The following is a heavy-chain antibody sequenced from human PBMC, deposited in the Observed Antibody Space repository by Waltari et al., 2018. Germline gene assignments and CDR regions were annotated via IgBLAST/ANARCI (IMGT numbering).Heavy chain of an antibody. V-gene: IGHV1-69*14. D-gene: IGHD3-16*01. CDR3: ARSPGDLAPQDYYYYMDV. Sequence: QVQLVQSGAEVKKPGSSVKVSCKASGGTFSSYAISWVRQAPGQGLEWMGGIIPIFGTANYAQKFQGRVTITADKSTSTAYMELSSLRSEDTAVYYCARSPGDLAPQDYYYYMDVWGKGTTVTVSS. CDR1: GGTFSSYA. CDR2: IIPIFGTA. J-gene: IGHJ6*03.